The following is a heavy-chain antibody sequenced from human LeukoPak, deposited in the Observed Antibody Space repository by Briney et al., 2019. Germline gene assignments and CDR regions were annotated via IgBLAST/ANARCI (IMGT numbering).Heavy chain of an antibody. CDR1: GGSISSSSYY. CDR2: IYYSGST. Sequence: PSQTLSLTCTVSGGSISSSSYYWGWIRQPPGKGLECIGSIYYSGSTYYNPSLKSRVTISVDTSKNQFSLKLSSVTAADTAVYYCARDGLYDFWSGYHTPDAFDIWGQGTMVTVSS. D-gene: IGHD3-3*01. CDR3: ARDGLYDFWSGYHTPDAFDI. V-gene: IGHV4-39*07. J-gene: IGHJ3*02.